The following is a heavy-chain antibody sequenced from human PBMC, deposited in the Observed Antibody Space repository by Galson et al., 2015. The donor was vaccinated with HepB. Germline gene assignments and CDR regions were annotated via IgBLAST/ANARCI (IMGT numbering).Heavy chain of an antibody. V-gene: IGHV3-21*01. D-gene: IGHD3-3*01. CDR2: ISSRSSYI. CDR3: ARDHSPNQCYWSGYCDDFAH. CDR1: GFTLGSYS. J-gene: IGHJ5*02. Sequence: SLRLACAASGFTLGSYSMRWVRQAPGEGLEWVSSISSRSSYIYYADAVKGRFTISRDNAKNSLYLQMNSLRAADPALYYCARDHSPNQCYWSGYCDDFAHWGRGPLVTVS.